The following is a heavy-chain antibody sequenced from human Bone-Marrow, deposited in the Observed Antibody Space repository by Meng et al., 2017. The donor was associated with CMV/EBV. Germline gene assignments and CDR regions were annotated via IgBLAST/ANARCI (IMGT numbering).Heavy chain of an antibody. CDR3: ARDPVVVPAAIPVRDNWFDP. Sequence: GESLKISCAASGFTFSNHAIHWVRQAPGKGLEWLSLIWYDATNKYYKDSVEGRFTISRDNAKNTLYLQMNSLRAEDTAVYYCARDPVVVPAAIPVRDNWFDPWGQGTLVTVSS. D-gene: IGHD2-2*02. CDR1: GFTFSNHA. J-gene: IGHJ5*02. V-gene: IGHV3-33*01. CDR2: IWYDATNK.